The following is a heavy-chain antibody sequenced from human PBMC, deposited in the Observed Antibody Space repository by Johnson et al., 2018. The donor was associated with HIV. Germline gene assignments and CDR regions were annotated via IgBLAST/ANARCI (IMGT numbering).Heavy chain of an antibody. CDR2: ISWNSSSI. V-gene: IGHV3-20*04. CDR3: ARDSARTYYYGSGSPPSAFDF. D-gene: IGHD3-10*01. Sequence: VQLVESGGGVVRPGESLRLSCAASGFTFDDYGMSWVRQAPGKGLEWVSGISWNSSSIGYADSVKGRFTISRDNAKNSLYLQMNSLRAEDTAVYYCARDSARTYYYGSGSPPSAFDFWGQGTMVTVSS. CDR1: GFTFDDYG. J-gene: IGHJ3*01.